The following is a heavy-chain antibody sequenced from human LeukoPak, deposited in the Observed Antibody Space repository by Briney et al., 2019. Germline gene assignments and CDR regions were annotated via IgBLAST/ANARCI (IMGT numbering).Heavy chain of an antibody. CDR1: GFTFGNPW. CDR3: ARDRISS. CDR2: IKEDGSEK. D-gene: IGHD3-10*01. Sequence: PGGSLRLSCEVPGFTFGNPWMAWVRQAPGKGLGGVATIKEDGSEKSYVESVKGGLTFSRDKAKNSLYLQMTSLRAEGTAVYFCARDRISSWGKGTTVTVSS. V-gene: IGHV3-7*01. J-gene: IGHJ6*04.